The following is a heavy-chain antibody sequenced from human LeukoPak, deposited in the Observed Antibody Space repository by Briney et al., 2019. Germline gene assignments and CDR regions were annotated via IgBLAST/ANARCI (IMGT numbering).Heavy chain of an antibody. CDR1: GFTVSSNY. CDR2: IYSGGST. V-gene: IGHV3-53*01. CDR3: ARVPVASWIQLDS. D-gene: IGHD6-13*01. Sequence: GESLRLSCAASGFTVSSNYMSWVRQAPGKGLEWVSIIYSGGSTYFADSVKGRFTISRDNSKNTLYLQMNSLRAEDTALYYCARVPVASWIQLDSWGQGTLVTVSS. J-gene: IGHJ4*02.